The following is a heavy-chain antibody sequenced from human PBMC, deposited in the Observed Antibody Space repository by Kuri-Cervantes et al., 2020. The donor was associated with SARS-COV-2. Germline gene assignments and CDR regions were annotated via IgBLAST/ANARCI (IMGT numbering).Heavy chain of an antibody. CDR3: AKESSYYDSSGYGYFDY. CDR1: GFTFSSYG. V-gene: IGHV3-30*18. J-gene: IGHJ4*02. CDR2: ISYDGSNK. Sequence: GGSLRLSCAASGFTFSSYGMHWVRQAPGKGLEWVAVISYDGSNKYYADSVKGRFTISRDNSKNTLYLQMNSLRAEDTAVYYCAKESSYYDSSGYGYFDYWGQGTLVTVSS. D-gene: IGHD3-22*01.